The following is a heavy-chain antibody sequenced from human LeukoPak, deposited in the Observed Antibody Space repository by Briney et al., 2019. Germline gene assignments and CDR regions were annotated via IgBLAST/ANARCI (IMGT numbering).Heavy chain of an antibody. CDR2: IKQDGSEK. CDR3: ARGECTNGVCYLY. Sequence: GGSLRLSCAASGFTFSNYWMSWVRQAPGKGLVWVANIKQDGSEKYYVDSLKGRFTISRDNAKNSLYLQMNSLRAEDTAVYYCARGECTNGVCYLYWGQGTLVTVSS. CDR1: GFTFSNYW. V-gene: IGHV3-7*01. J-gene: IGHJ4*02. D-gene: IGHD2-8*01.